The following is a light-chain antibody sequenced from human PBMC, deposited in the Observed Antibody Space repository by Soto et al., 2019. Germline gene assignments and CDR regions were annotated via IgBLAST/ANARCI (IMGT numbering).Light chain of an antibody. CDR2: LGS. CDR1: QSLLYTNGYNY. Sequence: DIVVTQSPLSLPVTPGEPASISCRSSQSLLYTNGYNYLDWYLQKPGQSPQLLIYLGSNRASGVPDRFSGSGSSTEFTLKISRVEAEDVGVYCCMQALQTPLTFGGGTKVEIK. CDR3: MQALQTPLT. V-gene: IGKV2-28*01. J-gene: IGKJ4*01.